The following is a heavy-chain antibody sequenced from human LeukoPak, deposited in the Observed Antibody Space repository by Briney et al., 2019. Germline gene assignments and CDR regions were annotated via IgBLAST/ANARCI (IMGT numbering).Heavy chain of an antibody. Sequence: SETLSLTCTVSGGSISSYYWSWIRQPPGKGLEWIGYIYYSGSTNYNPSLKSRVTISVDTSKNQFSLKLSSVTAADTAVYYRARVGDSSGYYAHDAFDIWGQGTMVTVSS. CDR1: GGSISSYY. CDR3: ARVGDSSGYYAHDAFDI. J-gene: IGHJ3*02. V-gene: IGHV4-59*01. D-gene: IGHD3-22*01. CDR2: IYYSGST.